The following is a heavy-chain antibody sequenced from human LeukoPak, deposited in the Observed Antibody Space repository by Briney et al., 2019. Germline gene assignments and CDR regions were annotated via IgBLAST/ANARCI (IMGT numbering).Heavy chain of an antibody. CDR2: ISPSSSYI. CDR1: GFTFSSYA. Sequence: GGSLRLSCAASGFTFSSYAMNWVRQAPGKGLQWVSSISPSSSYIYYENSVKGRFTISRDDAKNSLYLQMNSLTVGDTAVYYCARDDAAWLHWGRGALVTVS. J-gene: IGHJ4*02. D-gene: IGHD6-13*01. V-gene: IGHV3-21*01. CDR3: ARDDAAWLH.